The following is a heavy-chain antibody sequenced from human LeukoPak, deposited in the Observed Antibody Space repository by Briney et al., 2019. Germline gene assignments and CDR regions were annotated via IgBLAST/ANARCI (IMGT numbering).Heavy chain of an antibody. J-gene: IGHJ4*02. CDR3: ARKGGYCSSTSCFPSRSRYFDY. V-gene: IGHV4-61*02. CDR1: GGSISSGSYY. Sequence: KPSETLSLTCTVSGGSISSGSYYWSWIRQPAGKGLEWIGRIYTSGTTNYNPSLKSRVTISVDTSKNQFSLKLSSVTAADTAVYYCARKGGYCSSTSCFPSRSRYFDYWGQGTLVTVSS. D-gene: IGHD2-2*01. CDR2: IYTSGTT.